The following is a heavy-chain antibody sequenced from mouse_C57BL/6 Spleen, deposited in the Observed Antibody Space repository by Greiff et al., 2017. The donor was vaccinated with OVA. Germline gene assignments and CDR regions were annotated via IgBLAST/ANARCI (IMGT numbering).Heavy chain of an antibody. V-gene: IGHV14-1*01. CDR3: TTHGSSSWYCDV. Sequence: EVQLQQSGAELVRPGASVKLSCTASGFNIKDYYMHWVKQRPEQGLEWIGRIDPEDGDTEYAPKFPGKATMTADTSSNTAYLQLSSLTSEDTAVDYCTTHGSSSWYCDVWGTGTTVTVSS. J-gene: IGHJ1*03. D-gene: IGHD1-1*01. CDR2: IDPEDGDT. CDR1: GFNIKDYY.